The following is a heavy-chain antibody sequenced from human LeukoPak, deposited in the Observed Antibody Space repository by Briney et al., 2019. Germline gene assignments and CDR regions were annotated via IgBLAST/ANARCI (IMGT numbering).Heavy chain of an antibody. Sequence: GGSLRLSCAASGFTFDDYAMHWVRQAPGKGLEWVSGISWNSGSIGYADSVKGRFTISRDNAKNSLYLQMNSLRAEDTALYYCAKSRDCSSTSCFDETFDYWGQGTLVTVSS. CDR3: AKSRDCSSTSCFDETFDY. V-gene: IGHV3-9*01. CDR2: ISWNSGSI. CDR1: GFTFDDYA. J-gene: IGHJ4*02. D-gene: IGHD2-2*01.